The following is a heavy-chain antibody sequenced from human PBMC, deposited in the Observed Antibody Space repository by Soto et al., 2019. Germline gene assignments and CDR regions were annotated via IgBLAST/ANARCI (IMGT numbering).Heavy chain of an antibody. V-gene: IGHV3-23*01. CDR1: GFTFSSYA. D-gene: IGHD3-22*01. CDR3: AKSLGSGYYKAIGF. J-gene: IGHJ4*02. Sequence: GGSLSLSCSASGFTFSSYAMSWVRQAPGKGLEWVSAISGSGGSTYYADSVKGRFTISRDNSKNTLYLQMNSLRAEDTAVYYCAKSLGSGYYKAIGFWGQGTLVTVSS. CDR2: ISGSGGST.